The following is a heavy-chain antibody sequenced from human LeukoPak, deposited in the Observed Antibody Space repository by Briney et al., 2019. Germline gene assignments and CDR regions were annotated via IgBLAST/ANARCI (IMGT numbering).Heavy chain of an antibody. CDR3: AKDKGVTGTYYMDV. J-gene: IGHJ6*03. D-gene: IGHD6-19*01. Sequence: PGRSLRLSCAASGFTFDGYALHWVRQVPGRGLEWVSGISWNSGSIGYADSVKGRLTISRDNAKNSLYLQMDSLRTEDTALYYCAKDKGVTGTYYMDVWGKGTTVTVSS. CDR2: ISWNSGSI. V-gene: IGHV3-9*01. CDR1: GFTFDGYA.